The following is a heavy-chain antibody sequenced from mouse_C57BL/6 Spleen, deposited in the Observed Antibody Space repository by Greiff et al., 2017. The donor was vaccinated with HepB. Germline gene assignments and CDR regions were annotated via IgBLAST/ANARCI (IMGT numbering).Heavy chain of an antibody. V-gene: IGHV1-64*01. D-gene: IGHD4-1*01. J-gene: IGHJ4*01. CDR3: ARGKTGTDAMDY. CDR1: GYTFTSYW. CDR2: IHPNSGST. Sequence: VQLQQSGAELVKPGASVKLSCKASGYTFTSYWMHWVKQRPGQGLEWIGMIHPNSGSTNYNEKFKSKATLTVDKSSSTAYMQLSSLTSEDSAVYYCARGKTGTDAMDYWGQGTSVTVSS.